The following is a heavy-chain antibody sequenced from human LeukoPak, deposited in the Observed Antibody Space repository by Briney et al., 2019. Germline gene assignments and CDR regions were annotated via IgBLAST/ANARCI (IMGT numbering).Heavy chain of an antibody. J-gene: IGHJ4*02. V-gene: IGHV4-39*01. CDR2: IYHSGST. CDR3: ARRDDHGGYIDY. D-gene: IGHD4-23*01. CDR1: GGSITSSIYF. Sequence: SETLSLTCTVSGGSITSSIYFWGWIRQPPGKGLEWIGSIYHSGSTYYNPSLKSRVTISVDTSKNQFSLKLTSVTAADTALYYCARRDDHGGYIDYWGQGTLVTVSS.